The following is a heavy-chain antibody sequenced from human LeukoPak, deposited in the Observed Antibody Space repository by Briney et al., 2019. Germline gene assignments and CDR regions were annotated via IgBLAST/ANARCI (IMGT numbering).Heavy chain of an antibody. CDR2: IYYSGST. Sequence: SETLSLTCTVSGGSISSSSYYWGWIRQPPGKGLEWIGSIYYSGSTYHNPSLKSRVTISVDRSKNQFSLKLSSVTAADTAVCYCARARSGGTDNWFDPWGQGTLVTASS. D-gene: IGHD2-15*01. V-gene: IGHV4-39*07. CDR1: GGSISSSSYY. J-gene: IGHJ5*02. CDR3: ARARSGGTDNWFDP.